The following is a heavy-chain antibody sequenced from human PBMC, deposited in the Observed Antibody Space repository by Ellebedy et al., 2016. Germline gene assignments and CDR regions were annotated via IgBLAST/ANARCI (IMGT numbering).Heavy chain of an antibody. CDR2: IYTSGST. J-gene: IGHJ6*02. Sequence: SETLSLXXTVSGGSISSYYWSWIRQPAGKGLEWIGRIYTSGSTNYNPSLKSRVTMSVDTSKNQFSLKLSSVTAADTAVYYCARDPRLGGMDVWGQGTTVTVSS. V-gene: IGHV4-4*07. CDR3: ARDPRLGGMDV. CDR1: GGSISSYY. D-gene: IGHD3-16*01.